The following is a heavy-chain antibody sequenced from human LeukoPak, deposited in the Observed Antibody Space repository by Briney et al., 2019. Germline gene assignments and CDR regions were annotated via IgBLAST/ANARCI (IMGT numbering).Heavy chain of an antibody. CDR3: ARDGPDSNWFDP. J-gene: IGHJ5*02. Sequence: ASVKVSCKASGYTFTSYGISWVRQAPGQGLEWMGWISAYNGNTNYAQKFQGRVTITADKSTSTAYMELSSLRSEDTAVYYCARDGPDSNWFDPWGQGTLVTVSS. CDR1: GYTFTSYG. CDR2: ISAYNGNT. D-gene: IGHD3-3*01. V-gene: IGHV1-18*01.